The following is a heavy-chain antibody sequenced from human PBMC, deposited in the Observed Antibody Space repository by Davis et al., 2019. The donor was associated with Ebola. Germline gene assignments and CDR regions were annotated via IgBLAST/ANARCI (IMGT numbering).Heavy chain of an antibody. CDR1: GFTFSSYS. D-gene: IGHD5-18*01. CDR3: AGDAYTYGRYSDQ. Sequence: PGGSLRLSCAASGFTFSSYSMNWVRQAPGKGLEWVSSISSSSSYIYYADSVKGRFTISRDNAKNSLYLQMNSLRAEDTAVYYCAGDAYTYGRYSDQWGQGTLVTVSP. V-gene: IGHV3-21*01. J-gene: IGHJ4*02. CDR2: ISSSSSYI.